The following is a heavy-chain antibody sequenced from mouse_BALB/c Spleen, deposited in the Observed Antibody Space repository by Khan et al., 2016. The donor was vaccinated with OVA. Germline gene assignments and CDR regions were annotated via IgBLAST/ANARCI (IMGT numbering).Heavy chain of an antibody. Sequence: QVQLQQSGPGLVQPSQSLSITCTVSGFSLTNYSVHWVRQSPGKGLEWLGVIWSAGSTDYNAAFISRLTIRKDNSRSQVFFKMTSMQPNDPALDYSAIRGNDYGRGALFAYWGQGTLVTVSA. CDR3: AIRGNDYGRGALFAY. V-gene: IGHV2-2*02. CDR2: IWSAGST. J-gene: IGHJ3*01. D-gene: IGHD2-4*01. CDR1: GFSLTNYS.